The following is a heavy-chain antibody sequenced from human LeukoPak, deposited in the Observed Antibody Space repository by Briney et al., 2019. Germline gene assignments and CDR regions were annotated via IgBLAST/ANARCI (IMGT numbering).Heavy chain of an antibody. CDR2: INHSGST. J-gene: IGHJ3*02. D-gene: IGHD1-26*01. CDR3: ARWDHAFDI. V-gene: IGHV4-34*01. CDR1: GGSFSGYY. Sequence: KPSETLSLTCAVYGGSFSGYYWSWIRQPPGKGLEWIGEINHSGSTNYNPSLKSRVTISVDTSKNQFSLKLSSVTAADTAVYYCARWDHAFDIWGQGTMVTVSS.